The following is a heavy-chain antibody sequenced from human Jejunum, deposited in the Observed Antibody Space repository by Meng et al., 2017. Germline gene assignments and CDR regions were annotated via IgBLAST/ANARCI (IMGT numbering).Heavy chain of an antibody. CDR1: GGSISSVYW. J-gene: IGHJ4*02. D-gene: IGHD5-18*01. CDR3: ARGGYYSFDY. V-gene: IGHV4-4*02. Sequence: QVQLQEAGPGPVTPSATPSITCAVSGGSISSVYWWTGVRQSPGKGLEWIGEIYHSGSTNYNPSLKSRVTISVDKSKNQFSLKLTSVTAADTAVYYCARGGYYSFDYWGQGTLVTVSS. CDR2: IYHSGST.